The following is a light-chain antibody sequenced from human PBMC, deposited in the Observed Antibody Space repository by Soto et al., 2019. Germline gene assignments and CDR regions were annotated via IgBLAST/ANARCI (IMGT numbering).Light chain of an antibody. CDR3: QQRSTWPYT. CDR2: DSS. Sequence: EIVLTHSPATLSLSPRERATLSCLASQSVSSYLAWYQQKPGQAPRLLIYDSSNRATGIPARVSGSGSGTDFALTISSLRPEDFAIYYCQQRSTWPYTVGQGTKLEIK. CDR1: QSVSSY. J-gene: IGKJ2*01. V-gene: IGKV3-11*01.